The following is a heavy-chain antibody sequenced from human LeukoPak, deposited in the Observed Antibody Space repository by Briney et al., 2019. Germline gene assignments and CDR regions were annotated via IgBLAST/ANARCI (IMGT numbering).Heavy chain of an antibody. D-gene: IGHD2-15*01. Sequence: SETLSLTCAVSGGSISSGGYSWSWIRQPLGKGLEWIGYIYHSGSTYYNPSLKSRVTISVDRSKNQFSLKLSSVTAADTAVYYCARGHRTSVVFDPWGQGTLVTVSS. J-gene: IGHJ5*02. CDR3: ARGHRTSVVFDP. CDR2: IYHSGST. CDR1: GGSISSGGYS. V-gene: IGHV4-30-2*01.